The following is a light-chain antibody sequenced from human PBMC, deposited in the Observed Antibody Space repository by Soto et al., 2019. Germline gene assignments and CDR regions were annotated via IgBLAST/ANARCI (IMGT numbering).Light chain of an antibody. V-gene: IGKV1-39*01. Sequence: IEMGESRTSMSASVGDRVTITCRASQSISTYLNWYQQKPGKAPKLLIYHSSTLQSGVPSRFSGSGSGTDFTLTISSLQPEDFATYYCQHTYTPPIPFGQGTRPAIK. CDR1: QSISTY. CDR2: HSS. J-gene: IGKJ5*01. CDR3: QHTYTPPIP.